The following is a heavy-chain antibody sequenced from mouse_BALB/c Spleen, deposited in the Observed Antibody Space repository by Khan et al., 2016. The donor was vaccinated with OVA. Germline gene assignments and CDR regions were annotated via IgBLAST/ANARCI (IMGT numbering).Heavy chain of an antibody. J-gene: IGHJ2*01. D-gene: IGHD1-1*01. CDR2: ISGYSNTI. Sequence: EVELVESGGGLVQPGGSRKLSCAASGFTFSSYGMHWVRQAPGRGLEWVAYISGYSNTIYYADTVKGRFTISRDNPRNPLFLQMTSLMSVDTAMYYCATSYFYGYYFDYWGPGTTLTVSS. CDR1: GFTFSSYG. V-gene: IGHV5-17*02. CDR3: ATSYFYGYYFDY.